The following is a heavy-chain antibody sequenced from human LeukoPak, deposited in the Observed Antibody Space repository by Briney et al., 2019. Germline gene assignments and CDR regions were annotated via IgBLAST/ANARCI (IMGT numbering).Heavy chain of an antibody. J-gene: IGHJ4*02. Sequence: GGSLRLSCAASGFTFSSYSMNWVRQAPGKGLEWVSSISSSSSYIYYADSVKGRFTISRDNAKNSLYLQMNSLRAEDTAVYYCARGLGYSYAADYWGQGTLVTVSS. D-gene: IGHD5-18*01. CDR1: GFTFSSYS. CDR3: ARGLGYSYAADY. V-gene: IGHV3-21*01. CDR2: ISSSSSYI.